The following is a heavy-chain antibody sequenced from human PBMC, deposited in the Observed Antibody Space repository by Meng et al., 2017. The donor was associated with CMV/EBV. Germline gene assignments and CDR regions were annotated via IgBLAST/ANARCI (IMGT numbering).Heavy chain of an antibody. J-gene: IGHJ6*02. V-gene: IGHV3-21*01. CDR1: GFTFSSYS. CDR2: ISSSSSYI. D-gene: IGHD4-11*01. Sequence: GGSLRLSCAASGFTFSSYSMNWVRQAPGKGLEWVSSISSSSSYIYYADSVKGRFTISRDNAKNSLYLQMNSLRAEDTAVYYCARVGYSNYEPLYYSYGMDFWFQWPTVPLSS. CDR3: ARVGYSNYEPLYYSYGMDF.